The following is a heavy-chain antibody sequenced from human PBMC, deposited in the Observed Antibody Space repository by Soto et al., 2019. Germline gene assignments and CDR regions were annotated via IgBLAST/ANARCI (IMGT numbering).Heavy chain of an antibody. J-gene: IGHJ4*02. Sequence: PGGSLRLSCVASGFTFTDAWMNWVRQAPGKGLEWVAVISYDGSNKYYADSVKGRFTISRDNSKNTLYLQMNSLRAEDTAVYYCAKGSGDSPSSDRYYFDYWGQGTLVTVSS. D-gene: IGHD2-21*02. CDR2: ISYDGSNK. V-gene: IGHV3-30*18. CDR3: AKGSGDSPSSDRYYFDY. CDR1: GFTFTDAW.